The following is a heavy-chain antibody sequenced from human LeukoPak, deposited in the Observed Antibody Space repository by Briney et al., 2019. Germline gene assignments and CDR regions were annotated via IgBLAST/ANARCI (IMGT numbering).Heavy chain of an antibody. D-gene: IGHD3-16*01. V-gene: IGHV1-18*01. CDR1: GYTFTSYG. Sequence: ASVKVSCKASGYTFTSYGISWVRQAPGQGLEWMGWIGAYNGNTNYAQKLQGRVTMTTDTSTSTAYMELRSLRSDDTAVYYCARGGAYDYIWGSPIQVDYWGQGTLVTVSS. J-gene: IGHJ4*02. CDR3: ARGGAYDYIWGSPIQVDY. CDR2: IGAYNGNT.